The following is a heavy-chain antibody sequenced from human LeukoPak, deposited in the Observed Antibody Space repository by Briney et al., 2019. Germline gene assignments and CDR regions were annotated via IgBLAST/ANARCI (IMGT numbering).Heavy chain of an antibody. CDR2: ISNDGSNK. D-gene: IGHD5-12*01. Sequence: GRSLRLSCAASGFTFSSYGMQWVRQASGKGLEGVGVISNDGSNKYYADSVKGRFTISRDNSKNTLYLQMDSLRAEDTAVYYCAKVDIVATIDAGRLIDYWGQGTLVTVSS. CDR1: GFTFSSYG. J-gene: IGHJ4*02. CDR3: AKVDIVATIDAGRLIDY. V-gene: IGHV3-30*18.